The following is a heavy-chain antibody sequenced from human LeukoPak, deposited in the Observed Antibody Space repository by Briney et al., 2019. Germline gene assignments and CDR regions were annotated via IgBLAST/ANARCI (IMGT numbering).Heavy chain of an antibody. Sequence: AGGKLSCYCSSDGMTVGRDAREGVRQGPVKGMKWVAVISYDGSNKYYADSVKGRFTISRDNSKNTLYLQMNSLRAEDTSVYYCARDRYNWNDAGELDYWGQGALVTAFS. D-gene: IGHD1-1*01. CDR1: GMTVGRDA. V-gene: IGHV3-30*04. J-gene: IGHJ4*02. CDR2: ISYDGSNK. CDR3: ARDRYNWNDAGELDY.